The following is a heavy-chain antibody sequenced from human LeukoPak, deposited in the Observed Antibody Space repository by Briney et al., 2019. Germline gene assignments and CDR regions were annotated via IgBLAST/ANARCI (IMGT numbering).Heavy chain of an antibody. CDR1: GGSFSGYY. V-gene: IGHV4-34*01. CDR2: INHSGST. J-gene: IGHJ5*02. Sequence: PSETLSLTCAVYGGSFSGYYWSWIRQPPGKGLEWIGEINHSGSTNYNPSLKNRVTISVDTSKNQFSLKLSSVTAADTAVYYCARERYYYGSGSYFRRHAPTGWFDPWGQGTLVTVSS. D-gene: IGHD3-10*01. CDR3: ARERYYYGSGSYFRRHAPTGWFDP.